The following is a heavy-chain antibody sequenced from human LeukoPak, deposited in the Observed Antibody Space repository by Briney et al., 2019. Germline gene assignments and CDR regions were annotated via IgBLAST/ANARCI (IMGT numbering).Heavy chain of an antibody. J-gene: IGHJ6*04. D-gene: IGHD5-12*01. CDR3: ARERVREVATITYYYYYGMDV. V-gene: IGHV3-30*04. CDR2: ISYDGSNK. Sequence: GRSLRLSCAASGFTFSSYAMHWVRQAPGKGLEWVAVISYDGSNKYYADSVKGRFTISRENSKNTLYLQMNSLRAEDTAVYYCARERVREVATITYYYYYGMDVWGKGTTVTVSS. CDR1: GFTFSSYA.